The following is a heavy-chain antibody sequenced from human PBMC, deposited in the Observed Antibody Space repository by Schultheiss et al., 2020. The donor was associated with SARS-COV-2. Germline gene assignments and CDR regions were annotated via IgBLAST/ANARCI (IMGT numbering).Heavy chain of an antibody. D-gene: IGHD1-14*01. CDR1: GGSIRSGGYY. V-gene: IGHV4-39*07. CDR3: ARVSTIYYYYGMDV. CDR2: IYHSGST. J-gene: IGHJ6*02. Sequence: SQTLSLTCTVSGGSIRSGGYYWGWIRQPPGKGLGWIGSIYHSGSTNYNPSLKSRVTMSVDTSNNQFSLMRSSVTAAYTAEYYYARVSTIYYYYGMDVWGQGTTVTVSS.